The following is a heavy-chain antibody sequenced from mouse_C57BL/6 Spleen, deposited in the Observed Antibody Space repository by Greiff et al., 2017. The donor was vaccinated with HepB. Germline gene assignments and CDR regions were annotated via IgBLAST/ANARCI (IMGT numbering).Heavy chain of an antibody. CDR1: GYTFTSYW. V-gene: IGHV1-50*01. D-gene: IGHD2-2*01. CDR3: ASGYY. Sequence: QVQLQQPGAELVKPGASVKLSCKASGYTFTSYWMQRVKQRPGQGLEWIGEIDPSDSYTNYNQKFKGKATLTVDTSSSTTYMQLSSLTSEDSAVYYCASGYYWGQGTLVTVSA. CDR2: IDPSDSYT. J-gene: IGHJ3*01.